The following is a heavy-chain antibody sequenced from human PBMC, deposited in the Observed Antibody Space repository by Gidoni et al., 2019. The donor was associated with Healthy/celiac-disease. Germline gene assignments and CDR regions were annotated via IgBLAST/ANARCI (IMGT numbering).Heavy chain of an antibody. D-gene: IGHD1-26*01. J-gene: IGHJ4*02. CDR3: ARGVIVGATHTFDY. CDR1: GFTFSSYS. CDR2: ISSSSSYI. V-gene: IGHV3-21*01. Sequence: EVQLVESGGGLVKPGGSLRLSCAASGFTFSSYSMNWVRQAPGKGLEWVSSISSSSSYIYYADSVKGRFTISRDNAKNSLYLQMNSLRAEDTAVYYCARGVIVGATHTFDYWGQGTLVTVSS.